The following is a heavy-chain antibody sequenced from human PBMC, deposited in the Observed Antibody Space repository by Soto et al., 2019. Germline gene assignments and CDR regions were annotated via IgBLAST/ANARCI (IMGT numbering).Heavy chain of an antibody. J-gene: IGHJ3*02. CDR2: VTADGGT. D-gene: IGHD2-15*01. Sequence: EVPVLESGGGLVQPGGSLRLSCEGSGFTVSSHAMTWIRQAPGKGPEWFSTVTADGGTYYADSVKGRFAMSRDTSENTLYLQMNSLGAEDTAAYYCAPHVSCSGGSCQYDAFAIRGQGTMVTVSS. CDR3: APHVSCSGGSCQYDAFAI. V-gene: IGHV3-23*01. CDR1: GFTVSSHA.